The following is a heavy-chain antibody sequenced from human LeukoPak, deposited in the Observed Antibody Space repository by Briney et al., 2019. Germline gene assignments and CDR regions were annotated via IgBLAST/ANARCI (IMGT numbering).Heavy chain of an antibody. J-gene: IGHJ4*02. Sequence: ASVKVSCKASGYTFTSYYMHWVRQAPGQGLEWMGIINPSGGSTSYAQKFQGRVTMTEDTSTDTAYMELSSLRSEDTAVYYCATGDYGGYTWGQGTLVTVSS. D-gene: IGHD4-17*01. CDR3: ATGDYGGYT. CDR2: INPSGGST. CDR1: GYTFTSYY. V-gene: IGHV1-46*01.